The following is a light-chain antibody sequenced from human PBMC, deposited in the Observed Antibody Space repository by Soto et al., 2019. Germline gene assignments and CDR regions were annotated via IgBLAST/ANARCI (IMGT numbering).Light chain of an antibody. J-gene: IGLJ2*01. CDR2: EVS. CDR1: RSDVGGYNY. V-gene: IGLV2-14*01. CDR3: SSYTGSNTLE. Sequence: QSALTQPASVSGSPGQSITISCTGTRSDVGGYNYVSWYQQHPGKAPKLMIYEVSNRPSGVSNRFSGSKSGNTASLTISGLQAEDEAAYYGSSYTGSNTLEFGGGTTLTVL.